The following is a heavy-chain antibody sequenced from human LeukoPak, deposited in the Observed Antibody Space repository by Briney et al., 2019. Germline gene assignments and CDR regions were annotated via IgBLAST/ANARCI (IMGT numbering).Heavy chain of an antibody. CDR1: GGSISSSNW. J-gene: IGHJ3*02. V-gene: IGHV4-4*02. Sequence: SGTLSLTCAVSGGSISSSNWWSWVRQPPGNGLEWIGEIYDSGSTNYNPSLKSRVTISVDKSKNQFSLKLSSVTAADTAVYYCARDPSGSYYHAFDIWGQGTMVTVSS. CDR3: ARDPSGSYYHAFDI. D-gene: IGHD1-26*01. CDR2: IYDSGST.